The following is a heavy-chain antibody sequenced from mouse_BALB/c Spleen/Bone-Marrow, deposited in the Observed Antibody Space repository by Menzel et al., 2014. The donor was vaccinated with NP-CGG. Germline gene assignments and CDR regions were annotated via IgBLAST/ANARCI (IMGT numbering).Heavy chain of an antibody. J-gene: IGHJ2*01. V-gene: IGHV5-12*02. D-gene: IGHD2-4*01. CDR3: ARHSDYDYFDY. CDR2: ISNGGGST. CDR1: GFTFSDYY. Sequence: EVKLVESGGGLVQPGGSLKLSCATSGFTFSDYYMYWVRQTPEKRLEWVAYISNGGGSTYYPDTVKGRFTISRDNAKNTLYLQMSRLKSEDTAMYYCARHSDYDYFDYWGQAPLSQSPQ.